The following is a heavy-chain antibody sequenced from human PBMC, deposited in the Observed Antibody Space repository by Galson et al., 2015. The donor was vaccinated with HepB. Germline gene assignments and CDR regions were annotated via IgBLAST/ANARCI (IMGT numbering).Heavy chain of an antibody. CDR2: INPNSGGT. J-gene: IGHJ4*02. CDR3: ARDRDYIWGSYLAAGY. D-gene: IGHD3-16*02. V-gene: IGHV1-2*06. CDR1: GYTFTGYY. Sequence: SVKVSCKASGYTFTGYYMHWVRQAPGQGLEWMGRINPNSGGTNYAQKFQGRVTMTRDTSISTAYMELSRLRSDDTAVYYCARDRDYIWGSYLAAGYWGQGTLVAVSS.